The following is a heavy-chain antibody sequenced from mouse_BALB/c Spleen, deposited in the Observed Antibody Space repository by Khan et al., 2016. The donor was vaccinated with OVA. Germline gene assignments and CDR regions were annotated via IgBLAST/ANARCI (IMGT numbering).Heavy chain of an antibody. CDR1: GYTFTYYW. CDR3: ARSYFDY. J-gene: IGHJ2*01. V-gene: IGHV1-87*01. CDR2: IYPGDGDT. Sequence: VQLQQSGAELARPGASVRLSCKTSGYTFTYYWMQWVKQRPGQGLEWIGAIYPGDGDTRYTQKFKDKATLTTDESSSKAYMQLRSLASEDSAVYYCARSYFDYWGQGTTLTVSS.